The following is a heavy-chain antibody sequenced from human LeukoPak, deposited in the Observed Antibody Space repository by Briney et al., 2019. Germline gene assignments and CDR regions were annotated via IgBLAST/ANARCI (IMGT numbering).Heavy chain of an antibody. CDR3: ARTVTNYYYYYGMDV. D-gene: IGHD4-17*01. V-gene: IGHV3-7*01. CDR2: IKQDGSER. J-gene: IGHJ6*02. Sequence: GGSLRLSCAASGFTFSSYWMSWVRQAPGKGLEWVANIKQDGSERYYVDSVKGRFTISRDNAKNSLYLQMNSLRAEDTAVYYCARTVTNYYYYYGMDVWGQGTTVTVSS. CDR1: GFTFSSYW.